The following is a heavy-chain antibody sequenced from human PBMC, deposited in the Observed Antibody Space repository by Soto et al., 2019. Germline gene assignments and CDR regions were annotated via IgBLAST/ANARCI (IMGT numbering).Heavy chain of an antibody. V-gene: IGHV5-51*01. CDR2: IYPGDSDT. D-gene: IGHD3-22*01. Sequence: GESLKISCKGSGYSFTSYWIGWVRQMPGKGLEWMGIIYPGDSDTRYSPSFQGQVTISADKSISTACLQWSSLKASDTAMYYCARHKRNYYDSSGFYYGMDVWGQGTTVTVSS. CDR1: GYSFTSYW. J-gene: IGHJ6*02. CDR3: ARHKRNYYDSSGFYYGMDV.